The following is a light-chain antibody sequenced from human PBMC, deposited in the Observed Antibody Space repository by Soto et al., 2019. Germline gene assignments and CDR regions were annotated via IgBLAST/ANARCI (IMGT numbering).Light chain of an antibody. J-gene: IGKJ2*01. CDR2: GAS. CDR3: QQYNNWYT. V-gene: IGKV3-15*01. Sequence: EIVMTQSPATLSVSPGERATLSCRANQSVSSNLAWYQQTPGQAPRLLIYGASTRATGIPARFSGSGSGTEFTLTISSLKSEDFAVYYCQQYNNWYTFGQGTKLEIK. CDR1: QSVSSN.